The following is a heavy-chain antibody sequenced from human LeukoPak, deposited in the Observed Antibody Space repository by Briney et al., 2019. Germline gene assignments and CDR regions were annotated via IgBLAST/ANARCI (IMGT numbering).Heavy chain of an antibody. V-gene: IGHV3-33*01. D-gene: IGHD2-2*02. CDR2: IWYDGSNK. CDR3: ARSAGRYCSSTSCYTIDY. J-gene: IGHJ4*02. CDR1: GYTFTSYG. Sequence: SCKASGYTFTSYGMHWVRQAPGKGLEWVAVIWYDGSNKYYADSVKGRFTISRDNSKNTLYLQMNSLRAEDTAVYYCARSAGRYCSSTSCYTIDYWGQGTLVTVSS.